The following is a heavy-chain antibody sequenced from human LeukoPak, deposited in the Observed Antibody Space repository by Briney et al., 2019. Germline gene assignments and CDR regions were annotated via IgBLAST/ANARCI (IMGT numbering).Heavy chain of an antibody. D-gene: IGHD6-19*01. J-gene: IGHJ4*02. CDR1: GFTFSSYA. CDR2: ISYDGSNK. Sequence: GRSLRLSCAASGFTFSSYAMHWVRQAPGKGLEWVAVISYDGSNKYYADSVKGRFTISRDNSKNTLYLQMNSLRAEDTAVYYCAREEYSSGWYGLLVYWGRGTLVTVSS. V-gene: IGHV3-30-3*01. CDR3: AREEYSSGWYGLLVY.